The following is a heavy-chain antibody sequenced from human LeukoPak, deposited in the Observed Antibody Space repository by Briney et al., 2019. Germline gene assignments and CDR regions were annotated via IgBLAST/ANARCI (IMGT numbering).Heavy chain of an antibody. CDR1: GFTFSSYW. D-gene: IGHD2-21*02. CDR2: ISSSSSYI. V-gene: IGHV3-21*01. J-gene: IGHJ4*02. Sequence: GGSLRLSCAASGFTFSSYWMNWVRQAPGKGLEWVSSISSSSSYIYYADSVKGRFTISRDNAKNSLYLQMNSLRAEDTAVYYCARPVVTATVFPFDYWGQGTLVTVSS. CDR3: ARPVVTATVFPFDY.